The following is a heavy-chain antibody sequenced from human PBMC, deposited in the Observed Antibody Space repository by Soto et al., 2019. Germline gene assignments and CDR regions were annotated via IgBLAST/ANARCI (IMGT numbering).Heavy chain of an antibody. CDR2: IYYSGST. Sequence: SETLSLTCTVSGGSISSYYWSWIRQPPGKGLEWIGYIYYSGSTNYSPSLKSRVTISVDTSKNQFSLKLSSVTAADTAVYYCARGETTVTTSFAYWGQGTLVTVSS. CDR1: GGSISSYY. CDR3: ARGETTVTTSFAY. J-gene: IGHJ4*02. D-gene: IGHD4-17*01. V-gene: IGHV4-59*01.